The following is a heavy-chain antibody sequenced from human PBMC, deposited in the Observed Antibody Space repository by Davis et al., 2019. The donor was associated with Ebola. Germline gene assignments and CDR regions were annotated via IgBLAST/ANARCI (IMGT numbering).Heavy chain of an antibody. CDR3: ARVGYCSGGSCRLRHYYYYGMDV. D-gene: IGHD2-15*01. CDR1: GGTFSSYA. J-gene: IGHJ6*02. CDR2: ISAYNGNT. V-gene: IGHV1-18*01. Sequence: ASVKVSCKASGGTFSSYAISWVRQAPGQGLEWMGWISAYNGNTNYAQKLQGRVTMTTDTSTSTAYMELRSLRSDDTAVYYCARVGYCSGGSCRLRHYYYYGMDVWGQGTTVTVSS.